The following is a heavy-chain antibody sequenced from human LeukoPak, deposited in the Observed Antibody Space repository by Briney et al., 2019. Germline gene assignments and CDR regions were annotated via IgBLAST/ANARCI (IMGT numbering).Heavy chain of an antibody. Sequence: GGSLRLSCAVSGITLSNYGMSWVRQAPGKGLEWVAGISGSGGGTNYADSVKGRFTISRDSPKNTLYLQMNSLRAEDTAVYFCAKRGVVIRVILVGFHKEAYYFDSWGLGALVTVSS. CDR1: GITLSNYG. CDR2: ISGSGGGT. V-gene: IGHV3-23*01. CDR3: AKRGVVIRVILVGFHKEAYYFDS. D-gene: IGHD3-22*01. J-gene: IGHJ4*02.